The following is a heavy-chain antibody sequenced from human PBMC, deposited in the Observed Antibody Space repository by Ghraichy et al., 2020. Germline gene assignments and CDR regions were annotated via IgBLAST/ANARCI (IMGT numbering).Heavy chain of an antibody. Sequence: SETLSLTCAVYGGSFSGYYWSWIRQPPGKGLEWIGEINHSGSTNYNPSLKSRVTISVDTSKNQFSLKLSSVTDADTAVYYCARGRYCSSTSCYGAHYYYYYMDVWGKGTTVTVSS. J-gene: IGHJ6*03. V-gene: IGHV4-34*01. CDR2: INHSGST. D-gene: IGHD2-2*01. CDR1: GGSFSGYY. CDR3: ARGRYCSSTSCYGAHYYYYYMDV.